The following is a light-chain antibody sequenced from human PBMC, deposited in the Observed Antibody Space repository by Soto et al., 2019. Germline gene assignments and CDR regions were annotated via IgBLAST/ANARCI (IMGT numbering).Light chain of an antibody. Sequence: DIPMTQSPSSLSASVGDRVTITCRASQSISSYLNWYQQKPGKAPKLLIYAASSLQSGVPSRFSGSGSRTDFTLTISSLQPEDFATYYCQQSYSTPFGFGPGTKVDIK. CDR2: AAS. J-gene: IGKJ3*01. CDR3: QQSYSTPFG. CDR1: QSISSY. V-gene: IGKV1-39*01.